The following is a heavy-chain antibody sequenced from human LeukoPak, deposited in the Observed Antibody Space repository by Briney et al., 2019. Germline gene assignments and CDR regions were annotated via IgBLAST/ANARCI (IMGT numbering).Heavy chain of an antibody. CDR2: ISSRSSYI. CDR1: GFTFSSYS. V-gene: IGHV3-21*01. D-gene: IGHD3-9*01. J-gene: IGHJ4*02. CDR3: AREGGILTGSLPYYFDY. Sequence: GGSLRLSCAASGFTFSSYSMNWVRQAPGKGLEWVSSISSRSSYIYYADSVKGRFTISRDNAKNSLYLQMNSLRAEDTAVYYCAREGGILTGSLPYYFDYWGQGTLVTVSS.